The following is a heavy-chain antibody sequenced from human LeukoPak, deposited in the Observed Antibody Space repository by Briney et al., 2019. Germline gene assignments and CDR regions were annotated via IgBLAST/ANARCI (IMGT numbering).Heavy chain of an antibody. CDR2: INPKNGDT. D-gene: IGHD6-19*01. V-gene: IGHV1-2*02. CDR3: ATVYSSGWNFHY. CDR1: GYTFTGYY. Sequence: ASVKVSCKTSGYTFTGYYMHWVRQAPGQGLQWMGWINPKNGDTNYAQRFQGRVTMTRDTSISTVYMEPSRLTSDDTALYYCATVYSSGWNFHYWGQGTLVTVSS. J-gene: IGHJ4*02.